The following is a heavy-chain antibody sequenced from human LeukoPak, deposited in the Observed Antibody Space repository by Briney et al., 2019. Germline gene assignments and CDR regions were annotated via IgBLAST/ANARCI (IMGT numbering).Heavy chain of an antibody. J-gene: IGHJ1*01. V-gene: IGHV4-34*01. Sequence: SETLSLTCAVYGGSFSGYYWSWIRQPPGKGLEWIGEINHSGSTNYNPSLKNRVTISVDTSKNQFSLKLSSVTAADTAVYYCARYRLAAAGTPRYFQHWGQGTLVTVSS. CDR3: ARYRLAAAGTPRYFQH. CDR2: INHSGST. CDR1: GGSFSGYY. D-gene: IGHD6-13*01.